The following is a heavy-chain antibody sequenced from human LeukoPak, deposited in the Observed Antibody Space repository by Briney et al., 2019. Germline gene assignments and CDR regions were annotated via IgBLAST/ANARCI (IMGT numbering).Heavy chain of an antibody. D-gene: IGHD3-3*01. Sequence: GRSLRLSCAASGFTFSSYGMHWVRQAPGKGLEWVGVIWYDGSNKYYGDSVKGRFTISRDNSKNTLSLQMDSLRAEDTAVYYCARDGDFWSGPYYYYGMDVWGQGTTVTVSS. V-gene: IGHV3-33*01. CDR2: IWYDGSNK. CDR3: ARDGDFWSGPYYYYGMDV. CDR1: GFTFSSYG. J-gene: IGHJ6*02.